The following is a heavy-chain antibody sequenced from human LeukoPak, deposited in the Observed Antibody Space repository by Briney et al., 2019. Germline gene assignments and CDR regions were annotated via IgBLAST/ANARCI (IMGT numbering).Heavy chain of an antibody. CDR2: IYYSGST. V-gene: IGHV4-59*08. CDR1: GGSISRYY. Sequence: SETLSLTCTVSGGSISRYYWSWIRQPPGKGLEWIGYIYYSGSTNYNPSLKSRVTISVDTSKNQFSLKLGSVTAADTAVYYCARPIAVAGSWYFDYWGQGTLVTVSS. J-gene: IGHJ4*02. CDR3: ARPIAVAGSWYFDY. D-gene: IGHD6-19*01.